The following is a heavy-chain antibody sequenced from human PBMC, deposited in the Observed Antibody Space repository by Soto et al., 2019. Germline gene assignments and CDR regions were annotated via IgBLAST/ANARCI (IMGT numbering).Heavy chain of an antibody. CDR2: ISYDGSNK. J-gene: IGHJ3*02. D-gene: IGHD1-26*01. CDR1: GFTFSSYG. Sequence: QVQLVESGGGVVQPGRSLRLSCAASGFTFSSYGMHWVRQAPGKGLEWVAVISYDGSNKYYADSVKGRFTISRDNSKNTLYLQMNSLRAEDTAVYYCAKGGLSAGATALGAFDIWGQGTMVTVSS. CDR3: AKGGLSAGATALGAFDI. V-gene: IGHV3-30*18.